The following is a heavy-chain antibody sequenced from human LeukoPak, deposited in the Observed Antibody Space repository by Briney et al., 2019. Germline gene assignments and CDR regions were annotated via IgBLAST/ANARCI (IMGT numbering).Heavy chain of an antibody. J-gene: IGHJ3*02. CDR2: IATSSTYI. Sequence: GGSLRLSCAASGFSFSDYNMNWVRQAPGKALEWVSSIATSSTYIYYGDSVKGRFTISRDNAKNSLYLQVNGLRAEDTAVYYCASQLGDASDIWGQGTMVTVSS. CDR1: GFSFSDYN. D-gene: IGHD6-13*01. CDR3: ASQLGDASDI. V-gene: IGHV3-21*01.